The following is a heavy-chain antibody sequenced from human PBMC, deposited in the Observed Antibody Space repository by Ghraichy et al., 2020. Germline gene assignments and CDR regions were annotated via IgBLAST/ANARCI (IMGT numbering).Heavy chain of an antibody. D-gene: IGHD6-19*01. CDR3: ARQGRYSSGWNYYFDY. Sequence: SETLSLTCTVSGASISSGGYFWSWIRQHPGKGLEWIGYIHYSGSTYYNPSLKSRVTISVDTSKNQFSLKLSSVTAADTAVYYCARQGRYSSGWNYYFDYWGQGTLVTVSS. V-gene: IGHV4-39*01. J-gene: IGHJ4*02. CDR2: IHYSGST. CDR1: GASISSGGYF.